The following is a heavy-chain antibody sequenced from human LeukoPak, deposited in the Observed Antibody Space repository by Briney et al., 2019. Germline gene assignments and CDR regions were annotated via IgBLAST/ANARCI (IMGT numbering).Heavy chain of an antibody. V-gene: IGHV3-9*01. Sequence: GGSLRLSCAASGFTFDDYAMHWVRQAPGKGLEWVSSINWNGGTIDYVDSVKGRLTISRDNAKNSLYLQMNSLRAEDTAVYYCASGLRNFDYWGQGTLVTVSS. D-gene: IGHD4-17*01. CDR3: ASGLRNFDY. J-gene: IGHJ4*02. CDR1: GFTFDDYA. CDR2: INWNGGTI.